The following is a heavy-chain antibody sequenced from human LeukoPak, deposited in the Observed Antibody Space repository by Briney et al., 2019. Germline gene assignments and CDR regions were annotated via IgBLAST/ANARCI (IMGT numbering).Heavy chain of an antibody. D-gene: IGHD4-23*01. J-gene: IGHJ4*02. Sequence: ASVKVSCKASGYTFSVYYMHWVRQAPGQGLEWMGWINPSSGGTNYAQKFQGRVTMTRDTSISTAYLELGRPKSDDTAVYYCATGGNEFDYWGQGTLVTVSS. V-gene: IGHV1-2*02. CDR1: GYTFSVYY. CDR2: INPSSGGT. CDR3: ATGGNEFDY.